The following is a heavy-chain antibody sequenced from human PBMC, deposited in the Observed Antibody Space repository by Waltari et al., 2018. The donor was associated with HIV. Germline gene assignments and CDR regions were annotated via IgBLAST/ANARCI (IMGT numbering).Heavy chain of an antibody. CDR3: AKDWGAVAGSYGMDV. CDR2: ISSTSSHI. V-gene: IGHV3-21*06. J-gene: IGHJ6*02. Sequence: DVQLVESGGGLVKPGGSLTLSCTDSGFNFRNSNMYWVRQAPGKGLEWVSSISSTSSHIFYANSVRGRFTISRDNAKNYLYLQMSSLRIEDTAFYYCAKDWGAVAGSYGMDVWGQGTTVTVSS. D-gene: IGHD6-19*01. CDR1: GFNFRNSN.